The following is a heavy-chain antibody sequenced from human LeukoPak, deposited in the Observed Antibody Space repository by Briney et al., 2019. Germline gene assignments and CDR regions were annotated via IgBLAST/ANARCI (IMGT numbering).Heavy chain of an antibody. CDR1: GGSISSNSYY. Sequence: SETLSLTCTVSGGSISSNSYYWGWIRQPPGKGLEWLGSIYYSGSTYYNPSLKSRVTISVDASKNQFSLKLSSVTAADTAVYYCAAEKNTYYDFCSGYYTNWFDPWGQGTLVTVSS. CDR2: IYYSGST. V-gene: IGHV4-39*01. J-gene: IGHJ5*02. CDR3: AAEKNTYYDFCSGYYTNWFDP. D-gene: IGHD3-3*01.